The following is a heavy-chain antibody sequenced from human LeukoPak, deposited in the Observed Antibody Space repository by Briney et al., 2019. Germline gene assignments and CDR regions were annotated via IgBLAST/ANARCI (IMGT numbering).Heavy chain of an antibody. J-gene: IGHJ4*02. V-gene: IGHV3-21*01. Sequence: PGGSLRLSCAASGFTFSSYSMNWVRQAPGKGLEWVSSISSSSYIYYADSVKGRFTISRDNAKNSLYLQMNSLRAEDTAVYYCARDTPGGYSSGWYPFDYWGQGTLVTVSS. D-gene: IGHD6-19*01. CDR3: ARDTPGGYSSGWYPFDY. CDR1: GFTFSSYS. CDR2: ISSSSYI.